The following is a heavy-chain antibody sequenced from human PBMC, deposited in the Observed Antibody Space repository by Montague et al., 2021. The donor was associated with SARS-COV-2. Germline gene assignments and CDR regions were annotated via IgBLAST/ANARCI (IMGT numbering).Heavy chain of an antibody. CDR2: MSYIGST. D-gene: IGHD5-12*01. Sequence: TRSLTCTVSGGSISIGDYYWTWIRQLPGKGLEWMGYMSYIGSTYYNPSLKSRVTISVDTSQNQFSLKLSSVTAADTAIYYCAKYSGHDRWFDPWGPGTLVTVSS. J-gene: IGHJ5*02. CDR3: AKYSGHDRWFDP. V-gene: IGHV4-31*03. CDR1: GGSISIGDYY.